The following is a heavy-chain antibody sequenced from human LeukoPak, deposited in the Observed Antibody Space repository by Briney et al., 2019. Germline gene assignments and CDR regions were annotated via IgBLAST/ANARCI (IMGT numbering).Heavy chain of an antibody. CDR3: AGVRGIISRNWFDP. J-gene: IGHJ5*02. CDR2: IYYGGST. Sequence: SETLSLTCTVSGGSISSSNYYWGWIRQPPGKGLEWIGTIYYGGSTYYNPSLKSRVTISVDTSKSQFSLKLSSVTAADTAVYFCAGVRGIISRNWFDPWGHGTLVTVSS. V-gene: IGHV4-39*01. CDR1: GGSISSSNYY. D-gene: IGHD3-10*01.